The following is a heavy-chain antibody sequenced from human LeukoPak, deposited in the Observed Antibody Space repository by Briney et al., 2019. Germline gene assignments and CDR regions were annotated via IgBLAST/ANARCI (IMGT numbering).Heavy chain of an antibody. V-gene: IGHV3-48*01. CDR3: ARDHHYSFDY. CDR1: GFIFSTYS. J-gene: IGHJ4*02. CDR2: ISTSSSTI. Sequence: GGSLRLSCAASGFIFSTYSMNWVRQAPGKGLEWISYISTSSSTISYADSVKGRFTISSDIVKNSLYLQMNSLRAEDTAVYYCARDHHYSFDYRGQGTLVTVSS. D-gene: IGHD2-21*01.